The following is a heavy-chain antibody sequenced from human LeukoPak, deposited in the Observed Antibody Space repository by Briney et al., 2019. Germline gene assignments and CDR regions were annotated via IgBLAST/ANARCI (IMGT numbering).Heavy chain of an antibody. D-gene: IGHD5-18*01. CDR1: GYTFSGHY. V-gene: IGHV1-46*01. J-gene: IGHJ5*02. Sequence: APVKISCKASGYTFSGHYIHWVRQAPGQGLEWMGVMHPTGGSTNYAQKFQGRVTMTRDTSTSTVYMELRGLTSEDTAVYYCARDDFDTAMVYNFFDPWGPGTLVTVSS. CDR2: MHPTGGST. CDR3: ARDDFDTAMVYNFFDP.